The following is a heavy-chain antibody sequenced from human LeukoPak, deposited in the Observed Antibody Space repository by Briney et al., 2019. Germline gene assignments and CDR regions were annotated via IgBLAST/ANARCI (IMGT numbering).Heavy chain of an antibody. V-gene: IGHV1-18*01. Sequence: GAPVKASCKASGYTFTSYGISGWRRAPEQGLKWMGWISAYNGNTNYAQKLQGRVTMTTDTSTSTAYMELRSLRSDYTAVYYCAIASSWLAFDIWGQGTMVTVSS. CDR2: ISAYNGNT. CDR1: GYTFTSYG. D-gene: IGHD6-13*01. CDR3: AIASSWLAFDI. J-gene: IGHJ3*02.